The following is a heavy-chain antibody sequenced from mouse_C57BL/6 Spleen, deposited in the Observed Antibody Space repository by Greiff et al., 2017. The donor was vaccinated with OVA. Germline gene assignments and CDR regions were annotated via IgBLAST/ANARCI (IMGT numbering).Heavy chain of an antibody. J-gene: IGHJ1*03. V-gene: IGHV1-53*01. Sequence: QVQLKQPGTELVKPGASVKLSCKASGYTFTSYWMHWVKQRPGQGLEWIGNINPSNGGTNYNEKFKSKATLTVGKSSSTAYMQLSSLTSEDSAVYYCARNGYGSSYGYFDVWGTGTTVTVSS. CDR3: ARNGYGSSYGYFDV. CDR1: GYTFTSYW. CDR2: INPSNGGT. D-gene: IGHD1-1*01.